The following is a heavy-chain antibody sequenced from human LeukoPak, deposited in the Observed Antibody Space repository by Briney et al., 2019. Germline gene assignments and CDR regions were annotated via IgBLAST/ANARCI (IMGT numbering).Heavy chain of an antibody. J-gene: IGHJ4*02. CDR2: IWYDGSNK. CDR3: ARDWDYGDYGGYFDY. Sequence: GGSLRLSCAASGFTVSSNYMSWVRQAPGKGLEWVAVIWYDGSNKYYADSVKGRFTISRDNSKNTLYLQMNSLRAEDTAVYYCARDWDYGDYGGYFDYWGQGTLVTVSS. D-gene: IGHD4-17*01. V-gene: IGHV3-33*08. CDR1: GFTVSSNY.